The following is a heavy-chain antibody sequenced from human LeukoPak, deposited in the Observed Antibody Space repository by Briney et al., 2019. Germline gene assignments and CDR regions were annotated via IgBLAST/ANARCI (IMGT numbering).Heavy chain of an antibody. CDR1: GYTFSGHD. CDR2: ISPKSGGT. J-gene: IGHJ4*02. Sequence: ASVKVSCKASGYTFSGHDIHWGRQAPGQGLEWMGWISPKSGGTNYAQKFQGRVTMTRDTSIRTAYMELSSLRTDDTAVYYCARRMGSGYDFGYWGQGTLVTVSS. D-gene: IGHD5-12*01. CDR3: ARRMGSGYDFGY. V-gene: IGHV1-2*02.